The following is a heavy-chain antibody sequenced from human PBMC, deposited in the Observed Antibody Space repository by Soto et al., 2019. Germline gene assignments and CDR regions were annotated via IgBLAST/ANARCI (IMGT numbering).Heavy chain of an antibody. J-gene: IGHJ3*02. CDR2: FKSKTDGGTT. CDR3: TSPSGYYDSSGYYPIHPVGRVI. CDR1: GFTFSSAW. D-gene: IGHD3-22*01. V-gene: IGHV3-15*01. Sequence: GGSLRLSCAASGFTFSSAWMSWVRQAPGKGLEWVGRFKSKTDGGTTDYAAPVKGRFTISRDDSKNTLYLQMNSLKTEDTAVYYCTSPSGYYDSSGYYPIHPVGRVIWGQGTMVTVSS.